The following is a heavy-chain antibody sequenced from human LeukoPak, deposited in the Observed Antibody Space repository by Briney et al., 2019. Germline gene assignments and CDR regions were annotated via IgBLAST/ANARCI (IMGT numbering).Heavy chain of an antibody. D-gene: IGHD6-25*01. Sequence: SGGSLRLSCVVSEFNFGNYWMSWVRQTPGKGLEWVANIKQDGSDRYNVDSVKGRFIISRDNAKNSLYLQMNSLRDEDTAVYYCARDSAAHGGYWGQGTPVIVSS. V-gene: IGHV3-7*03. CDR2: IKQDGSDR. CDR1: EFNFGNYW. CDR3: ARDSAAHGGY. J-gene: IGHJ4*02.